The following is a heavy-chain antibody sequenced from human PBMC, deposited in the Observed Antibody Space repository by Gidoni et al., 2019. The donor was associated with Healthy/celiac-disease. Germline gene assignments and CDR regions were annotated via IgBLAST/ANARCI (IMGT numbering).Heavy chain of an antibody. CDR1: GGTFSSYA. CDR3: ARARDCGGDCYFDY. D-gene: IGHD2-21*01. Sequence: QVQLVQSGAEVKKPGSSVKVSCKAAGGTFSSYAISWVRQAPGQGLEWRGGIIPIFGTANYAQKFQGRVTITADESTSTDYMELSSLRSEDTAVYYCARARDCGGDCYFDYWGHGTLVTVSS. J-gene: IGHJ4*01. V-gene: IGHV1-69*01. CDR2: IIPIFGTA.